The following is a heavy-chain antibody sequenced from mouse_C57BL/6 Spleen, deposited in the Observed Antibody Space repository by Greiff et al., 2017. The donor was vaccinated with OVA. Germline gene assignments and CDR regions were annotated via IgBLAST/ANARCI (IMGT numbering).Heavy chain of an antibody. CDR1: GFTFSSYA. CDR3: TKYSNYVAY. V-gene: IGHV5-9-1*02. J-gene: IGHJ3*01. Sequence: EVMLVESGEGLVKPGGSLKLSCAASGFTFSSYAMSWVRQTPEKRLEWVAYISSGGDYIYYADTVKGRFTISRDNARNTLYLQMSSLNSEDTAMYYCTKYSNYVAYWGQGTLVTVSA. D-gene: IGHD2-5*01. CDR2: ISSGGDYI.